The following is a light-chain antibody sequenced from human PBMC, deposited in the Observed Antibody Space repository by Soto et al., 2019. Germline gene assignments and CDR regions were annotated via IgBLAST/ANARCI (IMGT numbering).Light chain of an antibody. J-gene: IGLJ1*01. CDR2: GNS. CDR3: ESYDSSLCGSV. CDR1: SSNIGAGYD. Sequence: SVLTQPPSVSGAPGQRVTISCTGSSSNIGAGYDVHWYQQLPGTAPKLLIYGNSNRPSGVPDRFSGSKSGTSASLAITGLQAEDEADYYCESYDSSLCGSVFATGTKVTVL. V-gene: IGLV1-40*01.